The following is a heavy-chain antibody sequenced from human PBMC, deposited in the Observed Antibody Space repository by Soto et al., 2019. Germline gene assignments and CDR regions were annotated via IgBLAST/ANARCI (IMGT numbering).Heavy chain of an antibody. D-gene: IGHD2-2*01. CDR2: INADGGTT. CDR1: GFTLSSYW. CDR3: ARPKFSRPNYYMGV. J-gene: IGHJ6*03. Sequence: EVQLVESGGGLVQPGGSLTLSCVASGFTLSSYWMHWVRQAPGKGLVWVSRINADGGTTYYVDFVRGRFTASRDNAKNTLYLQMNSLTAAVTSVYYCARPKFSRPNYYMGVWGKGTAVTVSS. V-gene: IGHV3-74*02.